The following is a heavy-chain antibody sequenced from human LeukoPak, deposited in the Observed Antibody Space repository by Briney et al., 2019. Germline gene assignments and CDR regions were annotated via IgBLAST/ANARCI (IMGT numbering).Heavy chain of an antibody. CDR1: GFTFDDYA. V-gene: IGHV3-43*02. CDR2: ISGDGGST. D-gene: IGHD2-15*01. Sequence: GGSLRLSCAASGFTFDDYAMHWVRQAPGKGLEWVSLISGDGGSTYYADSVRGRFTISRDNSENSLYLQMDSLRTEDTAFYYCAKEIDTLGTNAFDIWGQGTMVTASS. J-gene: IGHJ3*02. CDR3: AKEIDTLGTNAFDI.